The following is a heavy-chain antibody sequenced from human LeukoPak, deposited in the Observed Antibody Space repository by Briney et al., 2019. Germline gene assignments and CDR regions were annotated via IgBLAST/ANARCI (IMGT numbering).Heavy chain of an antibody. CDR1: GFTFVDAW. CDR2: IKSKSDGGTT. J-gene: IGHJ4*02. Sequence: GGSLRLSCAGSGFTFVDAWMNWVRQAPGKGLEWVGRIKSKSDGGTTDYAAPVKGRFTISRDDSKKTLFLQMNSLKTEDIGMYYCTTDPFLPTDYWGQGTLVTVSS. V-gene: IGHV3-15*01. CDR3: TTDPFLPTDY.